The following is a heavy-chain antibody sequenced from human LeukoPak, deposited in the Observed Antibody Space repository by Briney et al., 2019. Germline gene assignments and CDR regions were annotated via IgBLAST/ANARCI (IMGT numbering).Heavy chain of an antibody. J-gene: IGHJ3*02. CDR2: IYYSGST. V-gene: IGHV4-39*01. CDR1: GGSISSSSYY. D-gene: IGHD6-19*01. Sequence: SETLSLTCTVSGGSISSSSYYWGWIRQPPGKGLEWIGSIYYSGSTYYNPSLKSQDTISVDTSKNQFSLKLSSVTAADTAVYYCARQGIAVARAFDIWGQGTMVTVSS. CDR3: ARQGIAVARAFDI.